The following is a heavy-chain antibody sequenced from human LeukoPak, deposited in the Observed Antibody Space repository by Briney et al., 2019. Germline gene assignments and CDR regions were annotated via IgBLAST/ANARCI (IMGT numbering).Heavy chain of an antibody. J-gene: IGHJ5*01. Sequence: PGGSLRLSCAASGFTFNNYAMSWVRQAPGKGLEWVSAISASGGTTYYADSVKGRFTISRDNSENTLFLQMNSLRAEDTGVYYCAKEPREYCSSTSCPNWFDSWGQGTLVTVSS. D-gene: IGHD2-2*01. V-gene: IGHV3-23*01. CDR1: GFTFNNYA. CDR3: AKEPREYCSSTSCPNWFDS. CDR2: ISASGGTT.